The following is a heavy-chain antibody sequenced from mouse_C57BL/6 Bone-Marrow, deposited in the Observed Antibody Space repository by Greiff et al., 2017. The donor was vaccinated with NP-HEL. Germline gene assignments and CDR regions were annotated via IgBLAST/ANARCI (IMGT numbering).Heavy chain of an antibody. Sequence: QVQLKESGAELVRPGTSVKVSCKASGYAFTNYLIEWVKQRPGQGLEWIGVINPGSGGTNYNEKFKGKATLTADKSSSTAYMPLSSLTSEDSAVYFCSRSTTVVPYYCDYWGQGTTLTVSS. CDR2: INPGSGGT. D-gene: IGHD1-1*01. V-gene: IGHV1-54*01. CDR1: GYAFTNYL. J-gene: IGHJ2*01. CDR3: SRSTTVVPYYCDY.